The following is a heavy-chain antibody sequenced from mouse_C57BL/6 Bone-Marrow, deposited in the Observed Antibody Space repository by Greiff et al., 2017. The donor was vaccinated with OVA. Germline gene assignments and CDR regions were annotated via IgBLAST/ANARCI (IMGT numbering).Heavy chain of an antibody. V-gene: IGHV1-81*01. J-gene: IGHJ2*01. CDR3: ARWTEITTVGDYFDY. D-gene: IGHD1-1*01. Sequence: QVQLQQSGAELARPGASVKLSCKASGYTFTSYGISWVKQRTGQGLEWIGEIYPRSGNTYYNEKFKGKATLTADKSSSTAYMELRSLTSEDSAVYFCARWTEITTVGDYFDYWGQGTTLTVSS. CDR2: IYPRSGNT. CDR1: GYTFTSYG.